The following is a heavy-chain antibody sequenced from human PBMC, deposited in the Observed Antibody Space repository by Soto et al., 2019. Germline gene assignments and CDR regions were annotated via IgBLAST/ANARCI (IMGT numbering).Heavy chain of an antibody. J-gene: IGHJ6*03. D-gene: IGHD2-15*01. CDR3: ARGQRDIAVVVDAQGRRNYSYYMDV. Sequence: QVQLVQSGAEVKNPGASVKVSCKASGYTFTSYDINWVRQATGQGLEWMGWMNPNSGNTGYAQKVQVRVTMTRNTSISTAYMELSSLRTEDTAVYYCARGQRDIAVVVDAQGRRNYSYYMDVWGKGTTATVSS. CDR1: GYTFTSYD. CDR2: MNPNSGNT. V-gene: IGHV1-8*01.